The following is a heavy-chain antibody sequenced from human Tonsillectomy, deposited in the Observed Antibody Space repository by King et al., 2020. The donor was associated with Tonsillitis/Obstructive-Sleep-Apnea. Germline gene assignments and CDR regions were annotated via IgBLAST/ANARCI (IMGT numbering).Heavy chain of an antibody. CDR1: GFTFSSYS. J-gene: IGHJ3*02. CDR2: IKQDGSEK. D-gene: IGHD3-16*01. Sequence: VQLVESGGGLVQPGGSLRLSCAASGFTFSSYSMSWVRQAPGKGLEWVASIKQDGSEKNYVDSVKGRFTISRDNAKNSLYLRMNSLRAEDTAVYYCANLNGGEDAFDIWGQGTMVTVSS. CDR3: ANLNGGEDAFDI. V-gene: IGHV3-7*01.